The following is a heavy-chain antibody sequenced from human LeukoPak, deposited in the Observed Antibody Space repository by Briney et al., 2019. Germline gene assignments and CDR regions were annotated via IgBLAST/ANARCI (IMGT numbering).Heavy chain of an antibody. CDR1: GYTFTSYD. D-gene: IGHD3-10*01. CDR3: AXXAILWFGERDNWFDP. CDR2: MNPNSGNT. Sequence: AASVKVSCKSSGYTFTSYDINWVRQATGQGLEWMGWMNPNSGNTGYAQKFQGRVTMSRNTSISTAYMELSSLRSEDTAVYYCAXXAILWFGERDNWFDPWGQGTLVTVSS. J-gene: IGHJ5*02. V-gene: IGHV1-8*01.